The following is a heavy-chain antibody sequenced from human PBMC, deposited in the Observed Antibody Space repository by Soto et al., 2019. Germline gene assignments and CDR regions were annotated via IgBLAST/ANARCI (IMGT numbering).Heavy chain of an antibody. CDR2: IRSRGNGYAT. J-gene: IGHJ4*02. CDR3: AAYAFWSGYSAPDFDY. CDR1: GFTLSGSA. V-gene: IGHV3-73*01. Sequence: EMQLVESGGGLVQPGGSLKLSCAASGFTLSGSAIHWARQASGKGLEWVGRIRSRGNGYATTYAASVEGRFIVSRDDSKNTAYLQMNSLKTEDTAVYHCAAYAFWSGYSAPDFDYWGQGNMVTVSS. D-gene: IGHD3-3*01.